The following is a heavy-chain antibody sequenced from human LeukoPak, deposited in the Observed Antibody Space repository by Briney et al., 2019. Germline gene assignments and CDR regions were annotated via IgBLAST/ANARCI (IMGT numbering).Heavy chain of an antibody. CDR2: IKHDGSEK. V-gene: IGHV3-7*01. CDR1: GFTFGDYW. CDR3: ARDLPDY. J-gene: IGHJ4*02. Sequence: PGGSLRLSCAASGFTFGDYWMSWVRQAPGKGLEWVANIKHDGSEKYYVDSVKGRFTISRDNAKNSIYLQMNSLRAEDTAVYYCARDLPDYWGQGTLVTVSS.